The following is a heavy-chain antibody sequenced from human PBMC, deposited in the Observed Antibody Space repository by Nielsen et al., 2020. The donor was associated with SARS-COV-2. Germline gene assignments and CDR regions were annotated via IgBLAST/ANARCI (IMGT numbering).Heavy chain of an antibody. D-gene: IGHD6-13*01. V-gene: IGHV3-23*01. Sequence: GGSLRLSCAASGFTFDNYAMTWVRQAPGKGLEWVSAFSGRGGTHYADFVKGRFTTSTDRSRTTLYLQMTSLRAEDTAIYYCARSTPYGTTWYGALDSWGQGTLVSVSS. CDR2: FSGRGGT. CDR1: GFTFDNYA. CDR3: ARSTPYGTTWYGALDS. J-gene: IGHJ4*02.